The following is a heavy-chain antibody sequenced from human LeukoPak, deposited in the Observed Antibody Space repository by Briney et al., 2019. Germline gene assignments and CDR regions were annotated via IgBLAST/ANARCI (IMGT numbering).Heavy chain of an antibody. CDR2: IKTDGSIT. V-gene: IGHV3-74*01. CDR1: GFSFSVYW. Sequence: SGGSLRLSCAASGFSFSVYWMHWVRHAPGKGPVWVSRIKTDGSITDYADFVKGRFTISRDNAKNTLYLQMNSLRAEDTAVYYCARVQTRSYSFDYWGQEPLVTVSS. CDR3: ARVQTRSYSFDY. J-gene: IGHJ4*02. D-gene: IGHD1-26*01.